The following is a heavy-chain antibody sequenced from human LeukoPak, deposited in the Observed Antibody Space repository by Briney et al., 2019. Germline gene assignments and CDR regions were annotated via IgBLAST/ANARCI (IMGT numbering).Heavy chain of an antibody. CDR1: EFTFSTYG. J-gene: IGHJ3*02. CDR3: ARDPNGDYIGTFDM. V-gene: IGHV3-23*01. D-gene: IGHD4-17*01. CDR2: ISGSGGST. Sequence: GGSLRLSCAASEFTFSTYGMSWVRQAPGKGLEWVSSISGSGGSTQYADSVQGRFAISRDNSNNTLYLQMNSLRVEDTAMYFCARDPNGDYIGTFDMWGRGTMVSVS.